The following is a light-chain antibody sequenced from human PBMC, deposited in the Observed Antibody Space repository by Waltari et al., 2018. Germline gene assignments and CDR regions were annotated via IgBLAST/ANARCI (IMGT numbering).Light chain of an antibody. J-gene: IGLJ1*01. V-gene: IGLV2-8*01. Sequence: QSALTQPPSASGSPGQSVTISCTGTSSAVGGYNYVSWYQQHPGKAPKLMIYEASKRPSGVPDRFSGSKSGNTASLTVSGLQAEDEADYYCSSYAGSNNLGVFGTGTKVTVL. CDR1: SSAVGGYNY. CDR3: SSYAGSNNLGV. CDR2: EAS.